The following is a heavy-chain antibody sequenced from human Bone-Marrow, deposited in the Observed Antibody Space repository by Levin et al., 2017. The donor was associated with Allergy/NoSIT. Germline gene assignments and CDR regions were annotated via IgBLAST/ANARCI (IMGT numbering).Heavy chain of an antibody. D-gene: IGHD2-21*02. Sequence: GGSLRLSCAASGFRLGGHDLHWVRQAPGKGPEWVAVISFDGKHTYYAESVKGRFTISRDRSKKMLFLQMNSLKTEDTSKYFCARGNGFRDCGDDCFSNGIDIWGQGTVVAVSS. CDR1: GFRLGGHD. J-gene: IGHJ3*02. CDR2: ISFDGKHT. CDR3: ARGNGFRDCGDDCFSNGIDI. V-gene: IGHV3-30*04.